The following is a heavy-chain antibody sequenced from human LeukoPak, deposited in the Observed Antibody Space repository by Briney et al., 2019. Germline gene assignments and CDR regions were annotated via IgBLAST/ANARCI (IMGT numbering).Heavy chain of an antibody. CDR3: ARGTSSRLYYFYN. D-gene: IGHD2-15*01. V-gene: IGHV3-7*01. Sequence: PGGTLRLSCAASGFTFSSYWMSWVRQAPGKGREGVANIKQDGSEKYSVDSVTRLFSTSRYTATTTVYLQLNSLRVEDTAIYYCARGTSSRLYYFYNCGQGTLVTVSS. J-gene: IGHJ4*01. CDR1: GFTFSSYW. CDR2: IKQDGSEK.